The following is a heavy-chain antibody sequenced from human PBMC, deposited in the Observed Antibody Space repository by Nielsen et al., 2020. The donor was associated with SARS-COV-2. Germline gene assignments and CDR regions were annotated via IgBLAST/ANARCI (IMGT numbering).Heavy chain of an antibody. Sequence: SETLSLTCTVSGGSISSYYWGWIRQPPGKGLEWIGSIYHSGSTYYNPSLKSRVTISVDTSKNQFSLKLSSVTAADTAVYYCARRRGSYGAFDIWGQGTMVTVSS. D-gene: IGHD1-26*01. CDR2: IYHSGST. CDR1: GGSISSYY. V-gene: IGHV4-38-2*02. J-gene: IGHJ3*02. CDR3: ARRRGSYGAFDI.